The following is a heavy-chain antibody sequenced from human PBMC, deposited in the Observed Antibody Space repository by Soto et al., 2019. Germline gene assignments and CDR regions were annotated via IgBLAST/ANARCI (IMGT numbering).Heavy chain of an antibody. CDR3: ARDPTNRPPRMDV. D-gene: IGHD1-1*01. J-gene: IGHJ6*02. Sequence: PLSLTCTVSGGCMSSGGYYWSWIRQHPGKGLEWIGYIYYSGSTYYNPSLKSRVTISVDTSKNQFYLKLSSVTAADTAVYYWARDPTNRPPRMDVWGQGTTVTVSS. CDR1: GGCMSSGGYY. CDR2: IYYSGST. V-gene: IGHV4-31*03.